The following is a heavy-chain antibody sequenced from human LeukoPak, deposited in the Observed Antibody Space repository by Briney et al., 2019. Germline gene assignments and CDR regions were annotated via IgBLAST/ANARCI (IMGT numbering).Heavy chain of an antibody. CDR1: GFSLSTSGMR. D-gene: IGHD6-13*01. CDR2: IDWDDDK. V-gene: IGHV2-70*04. J-gene: IGHJ4*02. Sequence: SGPALVKPTQTLTLTCTFSGFSLSTSGMRVSWIRQPPGKALEWLARIDWDDDKFYSTSLKTRLTISKDTSKNQVVLTMTNMDPVDTATYYCARGIAAAGVFDYWGQGTLVTVPS. CDR3: ARGIAAAGVFDY.